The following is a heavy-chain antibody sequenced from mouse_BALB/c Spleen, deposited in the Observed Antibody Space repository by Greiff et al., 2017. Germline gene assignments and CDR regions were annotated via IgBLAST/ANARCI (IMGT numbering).Heavy chain of an antibody. CDR2: ISSGGST. Sequence: EVQRVESGGGLVKPGGSLKLSCAASGFTFSSYAMSWVRQTPEKRLEWVASISSGGSTYYPDSVKGRFTISRDNARNILYLQMSSLRSEDTAMYYCARRYDAMDYWGQGTSVTVSS. D-gene: IGHD2-14*01. CDR3: ARRYDAMDY. V-gene: IGHV5-6-5*01. J-gene: IGHJ4*01. CDR1: GFTFSSYA.